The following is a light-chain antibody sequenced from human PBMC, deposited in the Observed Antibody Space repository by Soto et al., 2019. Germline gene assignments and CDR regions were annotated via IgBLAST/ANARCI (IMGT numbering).Light chain of an antibody. CDR2: EVN. CDR1: SSDVGAYIY. Sequence: QSVLTQPASVSGSPGQSITISCGGTSSDVGAYIYVSWYQQYPGKAPKLIIYEVNNRPSGVSGRFSGSKSDTTAFLTISGLQAEDEPDYYCSSYSDSDTKVFGTGTKVTVL. J-gene: IGLJ1*01. CDR3: SSYSDSDTKV. V-gene: IGLV2-14*01.